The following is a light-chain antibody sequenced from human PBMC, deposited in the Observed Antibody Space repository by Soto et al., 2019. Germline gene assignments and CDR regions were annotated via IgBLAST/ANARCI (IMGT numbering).Light chain of an antibody. Sequence: QSALTQPASVSGSPGQSITISCTGTSSDVGGYNYVSWYQQHPGKAPKVVIYEVSNRPSWISNRSSGSKSGNTASLTISGLQAEEEADYYCSSYTSSSTLVFGGGTKVTVL. CDR3: SSYTSSSTLV. V-gene: IGLV2-14*01. J-gene: IGLJ2*01. CDR1: SSDVGGYNY. CDR2: EVS.